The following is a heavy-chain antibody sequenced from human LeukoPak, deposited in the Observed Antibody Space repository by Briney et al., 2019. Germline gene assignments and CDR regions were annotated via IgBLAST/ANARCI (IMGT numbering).Heavy chain of an antibody. CDR1: GFTLSNYW. CDR3: AKGGVVPAAFDY. Sequence: GGSLRLSCAASGFTLSNYWMNWVRQAPGKGLEWVATIKQDGSERYYVDSVKGRFTVSRDNTKKSVILQMNSLRAEDTAVYYCAKGGVVPAAFDYWGQGTLVTVSS. V-gene: IGHV3-7*01. D-gene: IGHD2-2*01. J-gene: IGHJ4*02. CDR2: IKQDGSER.